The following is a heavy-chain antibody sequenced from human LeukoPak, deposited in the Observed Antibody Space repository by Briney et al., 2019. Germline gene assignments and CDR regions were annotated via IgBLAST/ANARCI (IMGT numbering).Heavy chain of an antibody. Sequence: ASVKVSCKASGYTFSSYGISWVRQAPGQGLEWMGWINTNTGNPTYAQGFTGRFVFSLDTSVSTAYLQISSLKAEDTAMYYCARYGMGAQYYFDYWGQGTLVTVSS. CDR2: INTNTGNP. V-gene: IGHV7-4-1*02. D-gene: IGHD1-26*01. CDR1: GYTFSSYG. CDR3: ARYGMGAQYYFDY. J-gene: IGHJ4*02.